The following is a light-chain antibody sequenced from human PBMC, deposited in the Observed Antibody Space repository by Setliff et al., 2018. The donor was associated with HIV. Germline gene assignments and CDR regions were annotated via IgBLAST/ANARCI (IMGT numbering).Light chain of an antibody. J-gene: IGLJ2*01. Sequence: SYELTQPHSVSVATAQTGPRTCGGNNIGSKNVHWYQQRPGQAPVLVIYYDTDRPSGIPERFSGSNSGNTATLTISRVEAGDEADYYCQVWDSTGDHVLFGGGTKVTVL. CDR1: NIGSKN. CDR2: YDT. CDR3: QVWDSTGDHVL. V-gene: IGLV3-21*04.